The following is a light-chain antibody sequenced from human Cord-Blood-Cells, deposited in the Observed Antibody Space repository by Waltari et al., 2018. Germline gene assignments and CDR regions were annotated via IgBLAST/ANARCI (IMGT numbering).Light chain of an antibody. J-gene: IGKJ4*01. CDR3: QQYNNWPPLT. Sequence: EIVMTQSPATLSVSPGERATLSCRASQSVSINLAWYQQKPGQAPRYLIYGASTRATGIPARFSDSGSGTEFTLTLIGVPSEDFAVYYCQQYNNWPPLTFGGGTKVEIK. CDR1: QSVSIN. CDR2: GAS. V-gene: IGKV3-15*01.